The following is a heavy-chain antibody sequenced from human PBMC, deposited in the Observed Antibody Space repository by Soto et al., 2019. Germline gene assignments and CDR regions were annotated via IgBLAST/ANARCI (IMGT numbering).Heavy chain of an antibody. V-gene: IGHV4-30-2*01. J-gene: IGHJ5*02. CDR2: IYHSGST. CDR3: ARERPDGSMLDP. D-gene: IGHD6-13*01. Sequence: SETLSLTCTVSGCSISSGGYYWSWIRQHPGKGLEWIGYIYHSGSTYYNPSLKSRVTISVDRSKNQFSLKLSSVTAADTAVYYCARERPDGSMLDPWGQGTLVTVS. CDR1: GCSISSGGYY.